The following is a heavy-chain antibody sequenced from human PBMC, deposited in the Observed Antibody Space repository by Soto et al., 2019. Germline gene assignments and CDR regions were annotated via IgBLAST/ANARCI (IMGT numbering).Heavy chain of an antibody. CDR2: INPSGGST. J-gene: IGHJ4*02. CDR3: ARSMYSSSWLEYYFDY. D-gene: IGHD6-13*01. Sequence: ASVKVSCKASGYTFTSYYMHWVRQAPGQGLEWMGIINPSGGSTSYAQKFQGRVTMTRDTSTSTVYMELSSLRSEDTAVYYCARSMYSSSWLEYYFDYWGQGTLVTVSS. V-gene: IGHV1-46*03. CDR1: GYTFTSYY.